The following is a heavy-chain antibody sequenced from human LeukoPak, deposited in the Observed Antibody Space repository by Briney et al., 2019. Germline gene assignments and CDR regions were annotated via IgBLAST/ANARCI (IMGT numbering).Heavy chain of an antibody. CDR3: ARRGTIFGPESL. CDR2: IYTTGST. J-gene: IGHJ2*01. V-gene: IGHV4-4*09. Sequence: PSETLSLTCTVSGGSPTSYYWSWIRQPPGKGLEWIGYIYTTGSTDYNPSLKSRVTISVDTSKNQLSLNLSSVTAAETAVYYCARRGTIFGPESLWGRGTLVTVSS. D-gene: IGHD3-3*01. CDR1: GGSPTSYY.